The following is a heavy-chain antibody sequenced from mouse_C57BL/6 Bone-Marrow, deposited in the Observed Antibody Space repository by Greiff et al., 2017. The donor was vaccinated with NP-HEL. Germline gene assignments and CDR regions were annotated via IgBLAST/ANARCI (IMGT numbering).Heavy chain of an antibody. Sequence: VQLQQSGTVLARPGASVKMSCKTSGYTFTSYWMHWVKQRPGQGLEWIGAIYPGNSDTSYNQKFKGKAKLTAVTSASTAYMELSSLTNEDSAVYYCTREDYYGSTSYAMDYWGQGTSVTVSS. CDR2: IYPGNSDT. J-gene: IGHJ4*01. CDR3: TREDYYGSTSYAMDY. CDR1: GYTFTSYW. D-gene: IGHD1-1*01. V-gene: IGHV1-5*01.